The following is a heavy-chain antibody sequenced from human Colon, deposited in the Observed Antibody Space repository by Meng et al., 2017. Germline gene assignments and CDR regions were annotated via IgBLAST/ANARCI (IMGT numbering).Heavy chain of an antibody. Sequence: LQQSRPGLVQPSQTLSLTSTVSGGSISSGDYYWSWIRQPPGKGLEWIGYIYYSGSTYSNASLKSRVTISIDRSKNQFSLKLSSVTAADTAVYYCARDRKHYGERGWFDPWGQGTLVTVSS. CDR1: GGSISSGDYY. D-gene: IGHD4-17*01. CDR2: IYYSGST. CDR3: ARDRKHYGERGWFDP. J-gene: IGHJ5*02. V-gene: IGHV4-30-4*01.